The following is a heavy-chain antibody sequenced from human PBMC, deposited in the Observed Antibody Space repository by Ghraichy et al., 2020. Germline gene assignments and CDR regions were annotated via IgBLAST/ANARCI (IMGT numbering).Heavy chain of an antibody. Sequence: GGSLRLSCAASGFTFSSYWMSWVRQAPGKGLEWVANIKQDGSEKYYVDSVKGRFTISRDNAKNSLYLQMNSLRAEDTAVYYCARARLQRGDPAFDIWGQGTMVTVSS. V-gene: IGHV3-7*01. J-gene: IGHJ3*02. D-gene: IGHD4-11*01. CDR1: GFTFSSYW. CDR3: ARARLQRGDPAFDI. CDR2: IKQDGSEK.